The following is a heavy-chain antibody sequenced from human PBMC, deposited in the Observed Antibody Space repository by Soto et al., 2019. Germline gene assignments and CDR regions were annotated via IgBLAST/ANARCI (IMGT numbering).Heavy chain of an antibody. CDR3: AVRIKIFGVVWDD. CDR1: GYTFTSYG. CDR2: ISAYNGNT. J-gene: IGHJ4*02. Sequence: ASVKVSCKASGYTFTSYGISWVRQAPGQGLEWMGWISAYNGNTNYAQKLQGRVTMTTDTSTSTAYMELRSLRSDDTAVYYCAVRIKIFGVVWDDWGQGTLVPVAS. D-gene: IGHD3-3*01. V-gene: IGHV1-18*01.